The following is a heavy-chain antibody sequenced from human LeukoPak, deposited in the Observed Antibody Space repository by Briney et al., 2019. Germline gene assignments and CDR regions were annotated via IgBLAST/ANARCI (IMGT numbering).Heavy chain of an antibody. CDR1: GFTFSSYW. Sequence: GGSLRLSCAASGFTFSSYWMHWVRQAPGKGLVWVSHIDGDGSDTTYADSVKGRFTISRDNAKNTLYLQMNSLRAEDTAVYYCARTTNDDYLHALGIWGQGTMVTVSS. V-gene: IGHV3-74*01. J-gene: IGHJ3*02. D-gene: IGHD2/OR15-2a*01. CDR3: ARTTNDDYLHALGI. CDR2: IDGDGSDT.